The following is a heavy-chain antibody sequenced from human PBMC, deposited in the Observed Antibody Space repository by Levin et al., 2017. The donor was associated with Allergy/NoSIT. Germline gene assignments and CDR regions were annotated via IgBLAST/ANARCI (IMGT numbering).Heavy chain of an antibody. CDR3: ARDDQPVTAYGDYYYYGVDV. V-gene: IGHV3-33*01. J-gene: IGHJ6*02. CDR2: MWSDGGHK. Sequence: GGSLRLSCAASGFTFSTFGMHWVRQAPGKGLEWVAVMWSDGGHKYYTDSVKGRFTISRDNSKNTLYLQMDSLRVEDSAVDYCARDDQPVTAYGDYYYYGVDVWGQGTTVSVSS. D-gene: IGHD2-2*01. CDR1: GFTFSTFG.